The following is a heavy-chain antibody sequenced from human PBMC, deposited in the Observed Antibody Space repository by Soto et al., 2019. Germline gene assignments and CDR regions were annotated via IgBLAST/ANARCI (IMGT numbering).Heavy chain of an antibody. Sequence: SETLSLTCAVYGGSFSGYYWSWIRQPPGKGLEWIGEINHSGSTNYNPSLKSRVTISVDTSKNQFSLKLSSVTAADTAVYYCASLLYYYSGMDVWGQGTTVTVSS. CDR1: GGSFSGYY. CDR2: INHSGST. CDR3: ASLLYYYSGMDV. J-gene: IGHJ6*02. V-gene: IGHV4-34*01.